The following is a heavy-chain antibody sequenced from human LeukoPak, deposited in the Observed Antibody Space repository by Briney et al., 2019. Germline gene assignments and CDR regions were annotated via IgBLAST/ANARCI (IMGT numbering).Heavy chain of an antibody. D-gene: IGHD3-10*02. CDR3: ARGTMFPYYFDY. CDR2: ISSSSSYI. J-gene: IGHJ4*02. Sequence: GGSLRLSCAASGFTFSNYAMNWVRQAPGKGLEWVSFISSSSSYIYYADSVKGRFTISRDNAKNSLYLQMNSLRAEDTAVYYCARGTMFPYYFDYWGQGTLVTVSS. V-gene: IGHV3-21*01. CDR1: GFTFSNYA.